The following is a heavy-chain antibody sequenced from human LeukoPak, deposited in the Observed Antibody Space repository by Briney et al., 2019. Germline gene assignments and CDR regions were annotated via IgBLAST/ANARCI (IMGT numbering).Heavy chain of an antibody. CDR2: MNPNSGNT. CDR1: GYTFTSYD. V-gene: IGHV1-8*01. CDR3: ARMAYYDILTGYYPSVYYYGMDV. Sequence: ASVKVSCKASGYTFTSYDINWVRQATGQGLEWMGWMNPNSGNTGYAQKFQGRVTMTRNTSISTAYMELSSLRSEDTAVYYCARMAYYDILTGYYPSVYYYGMDVWGQGTTVTVSS. D-gene: IGHD3-9*01. J-gene: IGHJ6*02.